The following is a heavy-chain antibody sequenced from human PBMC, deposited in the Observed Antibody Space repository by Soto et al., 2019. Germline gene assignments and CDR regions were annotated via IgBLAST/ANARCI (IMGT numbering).Heavy chain of an antibody. V-gene: IGHV3-23*01. J-gene: IGHJ3*02. CDR1: GFTFSSYA. CDR2: ISGSGGST. D-gene: IGHD3-3*01. CDR3: AKETYYDFWSGPYDAFDI. Sequence: GGSLRLSCAASGFTFSSYAMSWVRQAPGKGLEWVSAISGSGGSTYYADSVKGRFTISRDNSKNTLYLQMNSLRAEDTAVYYCAKETYYDFWSGPYDAFDIWGQGTMVTVSS.